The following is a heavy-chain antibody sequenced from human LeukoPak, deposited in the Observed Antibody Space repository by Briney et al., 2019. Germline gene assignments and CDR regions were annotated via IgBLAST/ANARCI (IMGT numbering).Heavy chain of an antibody. CDR1: GGSISSYY. Sequence: SETLSLTCTVSGGSISSYYWSWIRQPAGKGLEWIGRIYTSGSTNYNPSLKSRVTMSVDTSKNQFSLKLSSVTAADTAVYYCARRPSRYCSSTSCYVAAFDIWGQGTMVTVSS. D-gene: IGHD2-2*01. CDR3: ARRPSRYCSSTSCYVAAFDI. CDR2: IYTSGST. V-gene: IGHV4-4*07. J-gene: IGHJ3*02.